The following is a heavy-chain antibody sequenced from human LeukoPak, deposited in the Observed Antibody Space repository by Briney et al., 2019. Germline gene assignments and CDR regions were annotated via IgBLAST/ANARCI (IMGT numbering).Heavy chain of an antibody. CDR3: AKDGYVWGSYRPRGYFDY. CDR2: ISGSGDST. D-gene: IGHD3-16*02. V-gene: IGHV3-23*01. CDR1: RFTFNTFV. J-gene: IGHJ4*02. Sequence: PGGTLRLSCAASRFTFNTFVLSWVRQAPGKGLEWVSAISGSGDSTYYADSVKGRFTISRDNSKNTLYLQMNSLRAEDTAVYYCAKDGYVWGSYRPRGYFDYWGQGTLVTVSS.